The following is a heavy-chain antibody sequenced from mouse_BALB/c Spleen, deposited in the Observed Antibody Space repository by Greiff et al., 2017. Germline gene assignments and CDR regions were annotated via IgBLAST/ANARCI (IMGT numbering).Heavy chain of an antibody. CDR2: ISSGSSTI. J-gene: IGHJ2*01. CDR1: GFTFSSFG. Sequence: EVQLVESGGGLVQPGGSRKLSCAASGFTFSSFGMHWVRQAPEKGLEWVAYISSGSSTIYYADTVKGRFTISRDNPKNTLFLQMTSLRSEDTAMYYCARPAVVAPYYFDYWGQGTTLTVSS. V-gene: IGHV5-17*02. CDR3: ARPAVVAPYYFDY. D-gene: IGHD1-1*01.